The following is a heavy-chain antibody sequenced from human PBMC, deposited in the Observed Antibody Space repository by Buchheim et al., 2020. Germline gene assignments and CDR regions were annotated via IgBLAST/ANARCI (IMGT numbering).Heavy chain of an antibody. D-gene: IGHD2-15*01. Sequence: EVQLVESGGGLVQPGGSLRLSCAASGFTFSTYWMYWVRQSPGKGLVWVSRIDAGGSRTTYADSVKGRFTISRDNAKNSLYLQMNSLRDEDTAVYYCARDSATYYMDVWGKGTT. CDR3: ARDSATYYMDV. CDR2: IDAGGSRT. V-gene: IGHV3-74*01. J-gene: IGHJ6*03. CDR1: GFTFSTYW.